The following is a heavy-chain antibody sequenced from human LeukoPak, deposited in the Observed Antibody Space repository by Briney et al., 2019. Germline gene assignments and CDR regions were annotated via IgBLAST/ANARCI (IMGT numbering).Heavy chain of an antibody. CDR3: ARDSGEYSYGSDY. Sequence: ASVKVSCKASGYTFTCYYMHWVRQAHGQGREGKGWINPNSGGTNYAQKFQGRVTMTRDTASRKDYMEMSRLRSDDTAVYYCARDSGEYSYGSDYWGQGTLVTVSS. CDR2: INPNSGGT. D-gene: IGHD5-18*01. CDR1: GYTFTCYY. V-gene: IGHV1-2*02. J-gene: IGHJ4*02.